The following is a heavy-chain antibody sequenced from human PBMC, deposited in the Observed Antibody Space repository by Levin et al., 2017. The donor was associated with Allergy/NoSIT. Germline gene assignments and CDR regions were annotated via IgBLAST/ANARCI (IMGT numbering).Heavy chain of an antibody. Sequence: RSQTLSLTCSVSGGSVSSGTYYWSWIRRPPGKGLEWIGYVNYRGVTKYNPSLKSRVTISLDTSKNEFSLKVTSVTAADTAVYYCARNRIIVSGGNDYYYGMDVWGQGTTVTVSS. CDR2: VNYRGVT. CDR3: ARNRIIVSGGNDYYYGMDV. CDR1: GGSVSSGTYY. J-gene: IGHJ6*02. D-gene: IGHD5/OR15-5a*01. V-gene: IGHV4-61*01.